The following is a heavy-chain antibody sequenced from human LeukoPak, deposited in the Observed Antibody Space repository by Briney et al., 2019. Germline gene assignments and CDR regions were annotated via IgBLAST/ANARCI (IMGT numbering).Heavy chain of an antibody. D-gene: IGHD6-6*01. CDR1: GFTFSSYA. J-gene: IGHJ5*02. V-gene: IGHV3-23*01. Sequence: GGSLRLSCAASGFTFSSYAISWVRQAPGKGLEWVSAISCSGGSTYYADSVKGRFTISRDNSKNTLYLQMNSLRAEDTAVYYCAKAYSSSLNWFDPWGQGTLVTVSS. CDR3: AKAYSSSLNWFDP. CDR2: ISCSGGST.